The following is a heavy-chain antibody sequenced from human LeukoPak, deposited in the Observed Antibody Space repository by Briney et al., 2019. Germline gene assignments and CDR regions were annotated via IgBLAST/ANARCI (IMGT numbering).Heavy chain of an antibody. V-gene: IGHV3-23*01. Sequence: GGSLRLSCVASGFTFSSFAMSWVGQAPGKGVEWVSSIGGSGVNTYYADSLKGRFSISRDNSQNTLYLQMGSLRVEDTAIFYCAKVRSATGMTTTYFDYWGQGTLVTVSS. CDR2: IGGSGVNT. CDR3: AKVRSATGMTTTYFDY. J-gene: IGHJ4*02. D-gene: IGHD1-26*01. CDR1: GFTFSSFA.